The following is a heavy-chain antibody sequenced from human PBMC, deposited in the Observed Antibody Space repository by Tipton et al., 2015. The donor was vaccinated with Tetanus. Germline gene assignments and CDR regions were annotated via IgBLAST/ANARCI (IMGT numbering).Heavy chain of an antibody. V-gene: IGHV3-23*01. D-gene: IGHD3-10*01. Sequence: SLRLSCVASGFTFSSYAMNWVRQAPGKGLEWVSAISGSGGSTQYADSVKGRFTISRDNSKNTLSLQMNSLRAEDTAVYYCARGAGTLGEYYFDYWGQGTLVTVSS. J-gene: IGHJ4*02. CDR2: ISGSGGST. CDR3: ARGAGTLGEYYFDY. CDR1: GFTFSSYA.